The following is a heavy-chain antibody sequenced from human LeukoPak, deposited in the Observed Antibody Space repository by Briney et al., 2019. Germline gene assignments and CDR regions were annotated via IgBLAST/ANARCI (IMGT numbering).Heavy chain of an antibody. D-gene: IGHD1-26*01. CDR2: IYHSGST. Sequence: SQTLSLTCTVSGDSISSGGYYWSWIRQPPGKGLEWIGYIYHSGSTYYNPSLKSRVTISVDRSKNQFSLKLSSVTAADTAVYYCAREGRGRYFDLWGRGTLVTVSS. CDR3: AREGRGRYFDL. CDR1: GDSISSGGYY. J-gene: IGHJ2*01. V-gene: IGHV4-30-2*01.